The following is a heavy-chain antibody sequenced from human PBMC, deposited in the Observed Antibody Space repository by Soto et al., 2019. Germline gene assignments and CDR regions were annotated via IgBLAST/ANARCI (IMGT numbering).Heavy chain of an antibody. CDR1: GYTFTSYG. V-gene: IGHV1-18*04. CDR3: ARAGAARLHYYGMDV. J-gene: IGHJ6*02. CDR2: ISAYNGNT. D-gene: IGHD6-6*01. Sequence: GASVKGSCKASGYTFTSYGISWVRQAPGQGIEWMGWISAYNGNTNYAQKLQGRVTMTTDTSTSTAYMELRSLRSDDTAVYYCARAGAARLHYYGMDVWGQGTTVTVSS.